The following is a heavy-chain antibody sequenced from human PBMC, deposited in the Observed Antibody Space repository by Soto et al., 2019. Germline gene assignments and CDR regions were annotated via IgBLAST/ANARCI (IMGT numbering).Heavy chain of an antibody. V-gene: IGHV1-18*01. D-gene: IGHD2-15*01. Sequence: ASVKVSCKASGYTFTSYGISWVRQAPGQGLEWMGWISAYNGNTNYAQKLQGRVTMTTDTSTSTAYMELRSLSSEDTAVYYCARGIVVVVAATPPQSGLPDYYYGMDVWGQGTTVTVS. J-gene: IGHJ6*02. CDR1: GYTFTSYG. CDR3: ARGIVVVVAATPPQSGLPDYYYGMDV. CDR2: ISAYNGNT.